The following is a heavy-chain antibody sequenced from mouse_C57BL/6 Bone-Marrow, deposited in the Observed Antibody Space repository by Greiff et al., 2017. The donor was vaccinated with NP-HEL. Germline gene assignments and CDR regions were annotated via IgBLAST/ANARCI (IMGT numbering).Heavy chain of an antibody. Sequence: EVQGVESGEGLVKPGGSLKLSCAASGFTFSSYAMSWVRQTPEKRLEWVAYISSGGDYIYYADTVKGRFTISRDNARNTLYLQMSSLKSEDTAMYYCTRDPNLLLRPYWYFDVWGTGTTVTVSS. CDR1: GFTFSSYA. V-gene: IGHV5-9-1*02. CDR2: ISSGGDYI. D-gene: IGHD1-1*01. J-gene: IGHJ1*03. CDR3: TRDPNLLLRPYWYFDV.